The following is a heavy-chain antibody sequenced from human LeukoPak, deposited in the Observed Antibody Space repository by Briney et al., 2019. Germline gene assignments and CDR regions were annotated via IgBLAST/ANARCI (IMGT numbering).Heavy chain of an antibody. J-gene: IGHJ5*02. CDR3: ARSLGDYGDGNWFDP. CDR2: IYYSGST. V-gene: IGHV4-59*08. D-gene: IGHD4-17*01. CDR1: GGSFSGYY. Sequence: SETLSLTCAVYGGSFSGYYWSWIRQPPGKGLEWIGYIYYSGSTNYNPSLKSRVTISVDTSKNQFSLKLSSVTAADTAVYYCARSLGDYGDGNWFDPWGQGTLVTVSS.